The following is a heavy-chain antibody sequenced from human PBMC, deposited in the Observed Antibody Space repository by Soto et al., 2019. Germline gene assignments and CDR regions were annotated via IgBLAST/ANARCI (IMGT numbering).Heavy chain of an antibody. CDR3: ARSHCSGGSCYLGAFEI. Sequence: ASVKVSCKASGYTFINFFIHWVRQAPGQGLEWVGIINPSGGATTYPQKFQGRVTMTRDTSTSTVYMDVSSLRFYDTAVYYCARSHCSGGSCYLGAFEIWGQGTMVTVSS. J-gene: IGHJ3*02. D-gene: IGHD2-15*01. CDR2: INPSGGAT. V-gene: IGHV1-46*01. CDR1: GYTFINFF.